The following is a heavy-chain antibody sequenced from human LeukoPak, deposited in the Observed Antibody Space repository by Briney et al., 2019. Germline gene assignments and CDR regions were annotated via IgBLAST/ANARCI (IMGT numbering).Heavy chain of an antibody. V-gene: IGHV4-59*08. CDR3: ARRSRMTTIDAFDI. CDR1: GGSISSYY. Sequence: SETLSLTCTVSGGSISSYYWSWIRQPPGKGLEWIGYIYYSGSTNYNPSLKSRVTISVDTSKNQFFLKLSFVTAADTAVYYCARRSRMTTIDAFDIWGQGTMVTVSS. CDR2: IYYSGST. J-gene: IGHJ3*02. D-gene: IGHD5-24*01.